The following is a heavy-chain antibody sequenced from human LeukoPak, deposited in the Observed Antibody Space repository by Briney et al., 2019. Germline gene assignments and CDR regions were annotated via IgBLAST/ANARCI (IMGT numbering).Heavy chain of an antibody. CDR2: ISSRGNTI. Sequence: GGSLRLSCAASGFTFSDYYMSWIRQAPGKGLEWVSYISSRGNTIYYADSVKGRFTISRDNAKDSLYLQMNSLRAEDTALYYCARMYYYDSSGSDYWGQGTLVTVSS. CDR3: ARMYYYDSSGSDY. D-gene: IGHD3-22*01. CDR1: GFTFSDYY. J-gene: IGHJ4*02. V-gene: IGHV3-11*01.